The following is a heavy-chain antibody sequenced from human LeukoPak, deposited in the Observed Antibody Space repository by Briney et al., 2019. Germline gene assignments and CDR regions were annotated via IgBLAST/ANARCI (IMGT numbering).Heavy chain of an antibody. J-gene: IGHJ6*02. CDR2: IYYSGST. V-gene: IGHV4-39*01. CDR1: GGSVSSSSNY. CDR3: ARVRPHYGMDV. Sequence: SETLSLTCSVSGGSVSSSSNYWGWLRPPPGKGLEWIGSIYYSGSTYYNPSLKSRVTISVDTSKNQFSLKLSSVTAADTAVHYCARVRPHYGMDVWGQGTTVTVSS.